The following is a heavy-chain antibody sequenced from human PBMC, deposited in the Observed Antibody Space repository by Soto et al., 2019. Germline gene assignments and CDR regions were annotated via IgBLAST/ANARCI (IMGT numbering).Heavy chain of an antibody. CDR1: GGTFSSYA. V-gene: IGHV1-69*12. Sequence: QVQLVQSGAEVKKPGSSVKVSCKASGGTFSSYAISWVRQAPGQGLEWMGGIIPIFGTADYAQKFQGRVTITADESTSTADMELSRLRSEDTAVYYWAGPGFCSGGSCPLNYCYYYGMDVWGQGTTVTVSS. J-gene: IGHJ6*02. CDR3: AGPGFCSGGSCPLNYCYYYGMDV. D-gene: IGHD2-15*01. CDR2: IIPIFGTA.